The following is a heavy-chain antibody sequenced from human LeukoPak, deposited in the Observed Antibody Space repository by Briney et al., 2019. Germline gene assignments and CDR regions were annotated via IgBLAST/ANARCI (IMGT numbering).Heavy chain of an antibody. V-gene: IGHV3-23*01. CDR3: AKDLRNGPPVDY. CDR1: GFPFSNFD. D-gene: IGHD2-8*01. CDR2: ISGSGGST. J-gene: IGHJ4*02. Sequence: GGSLRLFCAASGFPFSNFDMSWVRQAPGKGLEWVSAISGSGGSTYYAVSVKGRFVISRDNSENTLYLHMNSLRSAGTAVYYCAKDLRNGPPVDYWGQGTLVTVSS.